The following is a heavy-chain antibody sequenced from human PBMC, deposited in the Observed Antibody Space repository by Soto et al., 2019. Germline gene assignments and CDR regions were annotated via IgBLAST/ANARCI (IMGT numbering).Heavy chain of an antibody. CDR3: AKGRSYYYYYGVDV. CDR2: ISGSGGST. V-gene: IGHV3-23*01. Sequence: PGGSLRLSCAASGLTFSSYAMSWVRQAPGKGLEWVSAISGSGGSTYYADSVKGRFTISRDNSKNTLYLQMNSLRAEDTAVYYCAKGRSYYYYYGVDVWGQGTTVTVSS. J-gene: IGHJ6*02. CDR1: GLTFSSYA.